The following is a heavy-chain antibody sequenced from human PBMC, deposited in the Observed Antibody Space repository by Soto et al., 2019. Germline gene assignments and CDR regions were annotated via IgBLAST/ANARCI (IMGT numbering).Heavy chain of an antibody. CDR2: IIPIFGTA. Sequence: SVKVSCKASAGTFISYGISWVRQAPGQGLEWKGGIIPIFGTANYAQKFQGRVTITADESTSKAYMEMSSLRSEDTAVYYCARGLYYYDSSGYSPRYGMDVWGQGTTVTV. V-gene: IGHV1-69*13. CDR1: AGTFISYG. D-gene: IGHD3-22*01. J-gene: IGHJ6*02. CDR3: ARGLYYYDSSGYSPRYGMDV.